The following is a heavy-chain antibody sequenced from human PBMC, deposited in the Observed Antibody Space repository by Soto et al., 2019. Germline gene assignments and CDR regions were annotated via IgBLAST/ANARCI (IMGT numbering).Heavy chain of an antibody. V-gene: IGHV1-18*04. J-gene: IGHJ4*02. D-gene: IGHD4-17*01. CDR3: ARSDYYEATGTFEY. Sequence: QVHLVQSGGELKKPGASVKVSCKASGYSFSDFGITWVRQAPGQGLEWMGWISGKNGNTNYAQKVQGRVTLTADTSTSTAYMEMRALTSDDTATYYCARSDYYEATGTFEYWGQGTPVTVSS. CDR2: ISGKNGNT. CDR1: GYSFSDFG.